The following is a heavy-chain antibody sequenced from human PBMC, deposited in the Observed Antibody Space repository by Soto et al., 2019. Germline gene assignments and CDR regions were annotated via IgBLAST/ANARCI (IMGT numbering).Heavy chain of an antibody. CDR3: AKMPSYSSSWYYFDY. CDR2: IGTSGGST. D-gene: IGHD6-13*01. Sequence: GGSLRLSCAASGFTFSNYAMSWVRQAPGKGLEWVSSIGTSGGSTYYADSVKGRFTISRDNSKNTLYLEMNSLRAEDTAVYYCAKMPSYSSSWYYFDYWGQGTLVTVSS. V-gene: IGHV3-23*01. CDR1: GFTFSNYA. J-gene: IGHJ4*02.